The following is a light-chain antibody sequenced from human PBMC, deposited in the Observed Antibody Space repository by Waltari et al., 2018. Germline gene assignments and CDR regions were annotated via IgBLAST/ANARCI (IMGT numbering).Light chain of an antibody. CDR1: QSISSY. J-gene: IGKJ1*01. CDR3: QQSYSTPPWT. CDR2: AAS. Sequence: DIQMTQSPSSLSASVGDRVTITCRASQSISSYLNWYQQKPGKAPKLLIYAASSLQSGVPSRFSGSESGTDFTLTISSLQPEDFATYYCQQSYSTPPWTFGQGTKVEIK. V-gene: IGKV1-39*01.